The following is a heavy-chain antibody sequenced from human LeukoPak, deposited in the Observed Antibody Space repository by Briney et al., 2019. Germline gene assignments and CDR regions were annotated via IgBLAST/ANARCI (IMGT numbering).Heavy chain of an antibody. D-gene: IGHD6-13*01. CDR2: ISSSGSTI. CDR1: RFTFSSYE. J-gene: IGHJ3*02. V-gene: IGHV3-48*03. CDR3: AREAAADVFDI. Sequence: SGGSLRLSCAASRFTFSSYEMNWVRQTPGKGLEWVSYISSSGSTISYADSVKGRFTISRDNAKNSLYLQMNSLRADDTAVYYCAREAAADVFDIWGQGTMVTVSS.